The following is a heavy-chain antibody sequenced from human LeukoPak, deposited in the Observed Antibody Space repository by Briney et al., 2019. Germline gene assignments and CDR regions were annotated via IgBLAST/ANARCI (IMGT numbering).Heavy chain of an antibody. V-gene: IGHV1-3*03. Sequence: GASVKVSCKASGYTFTSYAMHWVRQAPGQRLEWMGWINAGNGNTKYSQEFQGRVTITRDTSASTAYMELSSLISEDMAVYYCATKLKSGSYRGPDYWGQGTLVTVSS. CDR2: INAGNGNT. CDR3: ATKLKSGSYRGPDY. D-gene: IGHD1-26*01. CDR1: GYTFTSYA. J-gene: IGHJ4*02.